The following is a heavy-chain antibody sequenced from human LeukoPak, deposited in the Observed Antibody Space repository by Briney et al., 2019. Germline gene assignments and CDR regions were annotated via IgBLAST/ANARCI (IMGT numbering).Heavy chain of an antibody. CDR2: IYSGGST. D-gene: IGHD6-13*01. J-gene: IGHJ6*03. CDR1: GFTVSSNY. Sequence: EPGGSLRLSCAASGFTVSSNYMSWVRQAPGKGLEWVSVIYSGGSTYYADTLQGRFTTTRDNSKNTPYLQMNSLRAEDTAVYYCARVSSSWSYYYYYYMDVWGKGTTVTVSS. CDR3: ARVSSSWSYYYYYYMDV. V-gene: IGHV3-53*01.